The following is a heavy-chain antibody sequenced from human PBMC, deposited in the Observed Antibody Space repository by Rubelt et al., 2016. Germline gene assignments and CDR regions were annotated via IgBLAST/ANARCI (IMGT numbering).Heavy chain of an antibody. J-gene: IGHJ4*02. V-gene: IGHV2-5*02. CDR3: GHSLVTPAFFDY. CDR1: GFSLSTSGVG. Sequence: QITLKESGPTLVKPTQTLTLTCTFSGFSLSTSGVGVGWIRQPPGKALEWLALIYWDGDKRYSPSLQSRLTITKDTFKNQVYLTMTNMDPVDTATYYGGHSLVTPAFFDYWGQGTLVTVSS. CDR2: IYWDGDK. D-gene: IGHD4-23*01.